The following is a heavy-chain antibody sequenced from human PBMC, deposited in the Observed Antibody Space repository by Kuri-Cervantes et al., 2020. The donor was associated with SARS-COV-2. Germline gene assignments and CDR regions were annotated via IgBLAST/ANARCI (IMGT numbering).Heavy chain of an antibody. V-gene: IGHV3-72*01. J-gene: IGHJ6*02. Sequence: GGSLRLSCAASGLILSDHYMEWARQAPGKGLEWVGRSRNKANSYTTEYAASAKGRFSISRDESKNLLYLQMNSLKTEDTAVYYCAKRRLSGSSSAGGMDVWGQGTTVTVSS. CDR1: GLILSDHY. CDR3: AKRRLSGSSSAGGMDV. CDR2: SRNKANSYTT. D-gene: IGHD6-13*01.